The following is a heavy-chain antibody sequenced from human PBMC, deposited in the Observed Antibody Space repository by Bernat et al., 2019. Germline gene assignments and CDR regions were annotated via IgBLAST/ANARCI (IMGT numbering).Heavy chain of an antibody. V-gene: IGHV3-30*04. CDR1: GFTFSDYS. CDR3: VRDGAALYYYHGMDV. J-gene: IGHJ6*02. CDR2: VSYDGRNK. Sequence: VQLVESGGGVVQPGRSLRLSCVASGFTFSDYSLHWVRQAPGKGLEWVAVVSYDGRNKYSADSVQARFIISRDDSENTLYLQMDSLKSEDTAVYYCVRDGAALYYYHGMDVWGRGTTVTVSS. D-gene: IGHD6-25*01.